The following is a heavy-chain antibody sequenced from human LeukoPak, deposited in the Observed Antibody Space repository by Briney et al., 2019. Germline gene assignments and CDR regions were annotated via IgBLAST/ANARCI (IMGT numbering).Heavy chain of an antibody. CDR3: AKAPVGHCSGAFCYHFDY. CDR1: GFTFSTYA. D-gene: IGHD2-15*01. Sequence: PGGSLRLSCAPSGFTFSTYAMSWVRQTPGKGLEWVAAISGDNPGTYHANSVKGRFTISRDNSKNTLHLQMSGLRAEDTARYYCAKAPVGHCSGAFCYHFDYWGQGTLVTVSS. J-gene: IGHJ4*02. V-gene: IGHV3-23*01. CDR2: ISGDNPGT.